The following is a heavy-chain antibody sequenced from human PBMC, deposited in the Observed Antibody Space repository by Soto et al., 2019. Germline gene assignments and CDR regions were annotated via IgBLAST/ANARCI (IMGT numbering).Heavy chain of an antibody. J-gene: IGHJ1*01. Sequence: SETLSLTWTVSGDSVGSRGYCWSWIRQSPGKGLEWIWHIHNSVNTEYNPPLRSRVTISIDTSKNHFSLNLRSVTAADTAVYYCARTDSAGRWAAWYWGQGTLVTVSS. CDR3: ARTDSAGRWAAWY. D-gene: IGHD2-15*01. CDR1: GDSVGSRGYC. CDR2: IHNSVNT. V-gene: IGHV4-61*03.